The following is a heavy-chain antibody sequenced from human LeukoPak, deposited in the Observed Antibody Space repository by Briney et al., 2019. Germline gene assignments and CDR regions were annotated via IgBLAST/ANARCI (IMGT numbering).Heavy chain of an antibody. CDR1: GGSFSDYY. V-gene: IGHV4-34*01. CDR3: GRDGGYCGGGGCYSDY. CDR2: VNHSGGT. J-gene: IGHJ4*02. Sequence: PSETLSLTCAVYGGSFSDYYWTWIRQPPGKGLEWIGQVNHSGGTNYNPSLKSRVTISADTSKNQFSLRLSSVTAADTAVYYCGRDGGYCGGGGCYSDYWGQGVLVTVSS. D-gene: IGHD2-15*01.